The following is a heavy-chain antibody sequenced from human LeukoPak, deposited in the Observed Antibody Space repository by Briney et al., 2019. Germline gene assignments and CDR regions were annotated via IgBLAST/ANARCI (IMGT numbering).Heavy chain of an antibody. CDR1: GFTFSSYG. V-gene: IGHV3-30*02. D-gene: IGHD3-9*01. CDR2: IRYDGSNK. J-gene: IGHJ4*02. Sequence: PGGSLRLSCAASGFTFSSYGMHWVRQAPGKGLEWVAFIRYDGSNKYYADSVKGRFTISRDNSKNTLYLQMNSLRAEDTAVYYCAKDHSTDILTGYRHDDDYWGQGTLVTVSS. CDR3: AKDHSTDILTGYRHDDDY.